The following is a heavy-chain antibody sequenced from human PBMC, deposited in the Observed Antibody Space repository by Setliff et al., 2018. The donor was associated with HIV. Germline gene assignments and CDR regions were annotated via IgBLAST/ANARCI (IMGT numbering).Heavy chain of an antibody. Sequence: GGSLRLSCAASAFTFSSYGMHWVRQAPGKGLEWVAFIRYDDTYKFYADSVKGRFTISRDNSKNTLYLQMNSLRVEDTALYYCARGVPGICSGGTCYLEYWGQGALVTVSS. CDR3: ARGVPGICSGGTCYLEY. J-gene: IGHJ4*02. CDR1: AFTFSSYG. D-gene: IGHD2-15*01. V-gene: IGHV3-30*02. CDR2: IRYDDTYK.